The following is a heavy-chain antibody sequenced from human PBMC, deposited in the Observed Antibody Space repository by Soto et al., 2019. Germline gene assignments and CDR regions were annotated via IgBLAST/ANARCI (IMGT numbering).Heavy chain of an antibody. CDR3: ARDPIGGGAPYYFDY. Sequence: QVQLMQSGAEVKKPGASVKVSCKTSGYTFTADYLYWVRQAPGQGLGWMGGINPNTGDTIYAQKFQGRVTMTRDTYIITAYIEVTRLGSHNTALYFCARDPIGGGAPYYFDYWGQGTLVTVSS. V-gene: IGHV1-2*02. CDR2: INPNTGDT. D-gene: IGHD3-10*01. J-gene: IGHJ4*02. CDR1: GYTFTADY.